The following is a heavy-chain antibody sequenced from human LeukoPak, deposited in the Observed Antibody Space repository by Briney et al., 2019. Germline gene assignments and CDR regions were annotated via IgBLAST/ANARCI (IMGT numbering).Heavy chain of an antibody. Sequence: GGSLRLSCAASGFTFSSNAMTWVRQAPGKGLECVSAITGTGDATYYADSVKGRFTISRDNSKNTLYLQLNSLRAEGTAVYYCAKAYGSNGYFQLPIDCWGQGTLVTVSS. J-gene: IGHJ4*02. CDR1: GFTFSSNA. CDR3: AKAYGSNGYFQLPIDC. D-gene: IGHD3-22*01. V-gene: IGHV3-23*01. CDR2: ITGTGDAT.